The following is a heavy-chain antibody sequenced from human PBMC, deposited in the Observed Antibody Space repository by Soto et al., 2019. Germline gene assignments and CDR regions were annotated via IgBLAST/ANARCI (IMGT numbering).Heavy chain of an antibody. J-gene: IGHJ2*01. Sequence: SETLSLTCTVSGGSLNTDSSYWTWVRQPPGGGLEYLGYVYYTGVTNYNPSLESRVTISLDMSKSQFFLTLSSVTPADTATYYCARVLDSSWYCDLWGRGTLVTVSS. V-gene: IGHV4-61*01. CDR2: VYYTGVT. CDR1: GGSLNTDSSY. CDR3: ARVLDSSWYCDL. D-gene: IGHD6-13*01.